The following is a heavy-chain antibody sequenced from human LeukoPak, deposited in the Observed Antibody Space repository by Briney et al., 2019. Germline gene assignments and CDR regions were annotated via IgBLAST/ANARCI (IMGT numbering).Heavy chain of an antibody. Sequence: GASVKVSCKASGYTFTGYYMHWVRQAPGQGLEWMGRINPNSGGTNYAQKFQGRVTMTRDTSISTAYMELSSLRSEDTAVYYCARGHDYDFWSGHTPLDVWGKGTTVTVSS. J-gene: IGHJ6*04. CDR3: ARGHDYDFWSGHTPLDV. CDR2: INPNSGGT. CDR1: GYTFTGYY. D-gene: IGHD3-3*01. V-gene: IGHV1-2*06.